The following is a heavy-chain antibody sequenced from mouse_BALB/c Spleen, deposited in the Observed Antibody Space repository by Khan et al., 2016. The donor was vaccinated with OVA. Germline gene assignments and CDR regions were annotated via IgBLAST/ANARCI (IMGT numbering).Heavy chain of an antibody. CDR2: ISSGGDYT. D-gene: IGHD4-1*01. CDR1: GFTFSSYS. Sequence: EVELVESGGDLVKPGGSPKLSCAASGFTFSSYSMSWVRQTPDKRLEWVASISSGGDYTYYPDSVKGRFTISRDNAKNTLYLQMSDLKSEDTAMYYCADHLSGSLDYWGQGTLVTVSA. V-gene: IGHV5-6*01. J-gene: IGHJ3*01. CDR3: ADHLSGSLDY.